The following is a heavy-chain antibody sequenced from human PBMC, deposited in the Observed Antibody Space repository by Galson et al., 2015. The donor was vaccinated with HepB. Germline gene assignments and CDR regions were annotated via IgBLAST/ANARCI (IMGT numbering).Heavy chain of an antibody. D-gene: IGHD6-13*01. CDR2: TYYRSKWYN. J-gene: IGHJ6*03. Sequence: CAISGDSVSSHSAAWNWIRQSPSRGLEWLGRTYYRSKWYNDYAVSVKSRITINPDTSKNQFSLQLNSVTPEDTAVYYCARERSSSWYDLPSSYYMDVWGKGTTVTVPS. CDR3: ARERSSSWYDLPSSYYMDV. V-gene: IGHV6-1*01. CDR1: GDSVSSHSAA.